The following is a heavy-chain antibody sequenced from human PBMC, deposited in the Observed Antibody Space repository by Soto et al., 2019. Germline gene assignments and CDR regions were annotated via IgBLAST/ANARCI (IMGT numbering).Heavy chain of an antibody. V-gene: IGHV1-69*01. Sequence: QVQLVQSGAEVKKPGSSVKVSCKASGGTFSSYAISWVRQAPGQGLEWMGGIIPIFGTANYAQKFQGRVTITADESTSPAYMELSSLRSEDTAVYYCARDGNPVVVPAANLPSMDVWGQGTTVTVSS. D-gene: IGHD2-2*01. CDR1: GGTFSSYA. J-gene: IGHJ6*02. CDR2: IIPIFGTA. CDR3: ARDGNPVVVPAANLPSMDV.